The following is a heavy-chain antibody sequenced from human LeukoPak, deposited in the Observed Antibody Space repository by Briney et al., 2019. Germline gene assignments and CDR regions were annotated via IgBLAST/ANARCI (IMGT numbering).Heavy chain of an antibody. Sequence: GGSLRLSWAASGFTFSTYNINWVRKTPGRGRGWISYISRNGNTIYYADSVKGRFTISRDNAKNSVYLQLNSLRDEDTAIYHCARDYGGHGEYFDYWGQGTLVTVSS. V-gene: IGHV3-48*02. J-gene: IGHJ4*02. CDR3: ARDYGGHGEYFDY. D-gene: IGHD4-23*01. CDR1: GFTFSTYN. CDR2: ISRNGNTI.